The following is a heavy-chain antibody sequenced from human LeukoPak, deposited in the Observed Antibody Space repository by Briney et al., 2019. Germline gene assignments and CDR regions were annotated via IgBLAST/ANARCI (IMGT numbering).Heavy chain of an antibody. CDR1: GGSISSYY. Sequence: SETLSLTCTVSGGSISSYYWSWIRQPPGKGLEWIGYIYYSGSTNYNPSLKSRVTISVDTSKNQFSLKLSSVTAADTAVYYCARASYTKEFDYWGQGTMVPVSS. CDR3: ARASYTKEFDY. CDR2: IYYSGST. D-gene: IGHD3-16*01. V-gene: IGHV4-59*01. J-gene: IGHJ4*02.